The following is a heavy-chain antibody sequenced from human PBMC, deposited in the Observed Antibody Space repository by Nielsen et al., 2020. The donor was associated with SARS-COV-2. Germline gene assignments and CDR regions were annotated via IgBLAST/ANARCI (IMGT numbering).Heavy chain of an antibody. J-gene: IGHJ6*03. CDR3: ARGDSSSSSYYYYMDV. D-gene: IGHD6-6*01. CDR2: ISAYNGNT. CDR1: GYSFTTYG. V-gene: IGHV1-18*01. Sequence: ASVKVSCKASGYSFTTYGVSWVRQAPGQGLEWMGWISAYNGNTNYAQKFQGRVTMTRDTSISTAYMELSRLRSDDTAVYYCARGDSSSSSYYYYMDVWGKGTTVTVSS.